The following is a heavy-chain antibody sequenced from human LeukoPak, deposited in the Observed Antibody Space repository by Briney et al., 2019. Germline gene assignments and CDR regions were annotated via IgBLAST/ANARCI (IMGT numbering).Heavy chain of an antibody. CDR1: GFTFDDYG. CDR2: INWNGGST. J-gene: IGHJ4*02. V-gene: IGHV3-20*04. Sequence: PGGSLRLSCAASGFTFDDYGMSWVRQAPGKGLEWVSGINWNGGSTGYVDSVKGRFTISRDNAKNSLYLQMNSLRAEDTALYYCARAYYYGSGSYYRPFDYWGQGTLVTVSS. D-gene: IGHD3-10*01. CDR3: ARAYYYGSGSYYRPFDY.